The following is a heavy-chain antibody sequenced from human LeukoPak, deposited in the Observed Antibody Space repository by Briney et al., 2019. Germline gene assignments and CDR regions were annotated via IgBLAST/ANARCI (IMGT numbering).Heavy chain of an antibody. J-gene: IGHJ3*02. Sequence: GGSLRLSCAASGFTFSSYSMNWVRRAPGKGLEWVSSISSSSSYIYYAGSVKGRFTISRDNAKNSLYLQMSSLRAEDTAVYYCARVPRYSYGSYDAFDIWGQGTMVTVSS. CDR3: ARVPRYSYGSYDAFDI. D-gene: IGHD5-18*01. CDR2: ISSSSSYI. V-gene: IGHV3-21*01. CDR1: GFTFSSYS.